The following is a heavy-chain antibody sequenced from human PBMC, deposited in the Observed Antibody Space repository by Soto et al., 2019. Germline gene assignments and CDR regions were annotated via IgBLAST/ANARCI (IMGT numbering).Heavy chain of an antibody. CDR3: AMDYGDRPEYFKH. Sequence: QVQLVQSGPDLKRPGASMKVSCKASGYTFTSYGISWVRQAPGQGLEWMAWISPLKGRTQYSQKAQGRGTLSTDTSSNTAYMEMTTLRVDDTAFYYCAMDYGDRPEYFKHWGQDTLVTVS. D-gene: IGHD4-17*01. J-gene: IGHJ1*01. V-gene: IGHV1-18*04. CDR1: GYTFTSYG. CDR2: ISPLKGRT.